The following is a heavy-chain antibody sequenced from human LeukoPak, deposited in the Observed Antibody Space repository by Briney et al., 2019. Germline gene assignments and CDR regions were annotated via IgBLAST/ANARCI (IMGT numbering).Heavy chain of an antibody. J-gene: IGHJ4*02. CDR3: ARGDIVVVPAAHFDY. CDR1: GYTFTSYA. Sequence: ASVNVSCKPSGYTFTSYAMNWVRQSAGQRLEWMGWINTNTGNPTYAQGFAGRFVFSLDTSVSTAYLQLSSLKAEDTAVYYCARGDIVVVPAAHFDYWGQGTMVTVSS. V-gene: IGHV7-4-1*02. CDR2: INTNTGNP. D-gene: IGHD2-2*01.